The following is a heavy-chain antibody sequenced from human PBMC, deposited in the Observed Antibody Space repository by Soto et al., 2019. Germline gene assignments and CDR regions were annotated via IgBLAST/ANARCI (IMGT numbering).Heavy chain of an antibody. J-gene: IGHJ4*02. Sequence: PGGSLRLSCAASGFTFSSYGMHWVRQAPGKGLEWVAGISNDGSNKNYADSVKGRFTISRDNAKNTLYLQMNSLKTEDTAVYYCTTEDYYDSSGYWLDYWGQGTLVTVSS. V-gene: IGHV3-33*01. CDR3: TTEDYYDSSGYWLDY. CDR1: GFTFSSYG. CDR2: ISNDGSNK. D-gene: IGHD3-22*01.